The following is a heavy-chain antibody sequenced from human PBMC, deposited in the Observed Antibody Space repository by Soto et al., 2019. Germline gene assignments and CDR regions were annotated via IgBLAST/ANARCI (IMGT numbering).Heavy chain of an antibody. CDR3: AVGRGVIITTTPDY. CDR2: IIPIFGTA. J-gene: IGHJ4*02. D-gene: IGHD3-10*01. Sequence: KVSCKASGCTFSSYAISWVRQAPGQGLEWMGGIIPIFGTANYAQKFQGRVTITADESTSTAYMELSSLRSEDTAVYYCAVGRGVIITTTPDYWGQGTLVTVSS. CDR1: GCTFSSYA. V-gene: IGHV1-69*01.